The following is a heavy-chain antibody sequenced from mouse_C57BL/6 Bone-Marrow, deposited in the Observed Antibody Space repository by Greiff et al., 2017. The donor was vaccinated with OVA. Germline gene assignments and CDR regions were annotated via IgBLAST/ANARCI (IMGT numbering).Heavy chain of an antibody. D-gene: IGHD1-1*01. CDR2: ISYDGSN. CDR3: AREGFYYYDSSYRFAY. CDR1: GYSITSGYY. J-gene: IGHJ3*01. V-gene: IGHV3-6*01. Sequence: ESGPGLVKPSQSLSLTCSVTGYSITSGYYWNWIRQFPGNKLEWMGYISYDGSNNYNPSLKNRISITRDTSKNQFFLKLNSVTTEDTATYYCAREGFYYYDSSYRFAYWGQGTLVTVSA.